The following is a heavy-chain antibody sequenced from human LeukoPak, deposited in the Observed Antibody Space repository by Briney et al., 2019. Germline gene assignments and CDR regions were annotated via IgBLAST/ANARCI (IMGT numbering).Heavy chain of an antibody. V-gene: IGHV4-30-4*08. CDR2: IYYSGST. Sequence: PSETLSLTCTVSGGSISSGDYYWSWIRQPPGKGLEWIGYIYYSGSTYYNPSLKSRVTISVDTSKNQFSLKLSSVTAADTAVYYCARDHYYDILTGYLHYFDYWGQGTLVTVSS. J-gene: IGHJ4*02. D-gene: IGHD3-9*01. CDR3: ARDHYYDILTGYLHYFDY. CDR1: GGSISSGDYY.